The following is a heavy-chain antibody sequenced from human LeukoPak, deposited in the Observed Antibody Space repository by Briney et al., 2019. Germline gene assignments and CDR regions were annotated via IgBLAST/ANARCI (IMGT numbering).Heavy chain of an antibody. CDR1: GFTFSSYS. V-gene: IGHV3-48*01. D-gene: IGHD4-17*01. J-gene: IGHJ4*02. CDR2: ISDSSGTI. CDR3: ARGPYGDYVDALDY. Sequence: LTGGSLRLSCAASGFTFSSYSMNWVRQAPGKGLEWISYISDSSGTIYYADSVKGRFTISRDNAKNSLYLQMNSLRAEDTAVYYCARGPYGDYVDALDYWGQGTLVTVSS.